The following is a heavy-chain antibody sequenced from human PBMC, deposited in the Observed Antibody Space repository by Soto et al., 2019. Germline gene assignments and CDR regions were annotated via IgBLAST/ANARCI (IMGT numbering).Heavy chain of an antibody. CDR2: IYYSGST. J-gene: IGHJ6*02. V-gene: IGHV4-39*01. CDR3: ASILGSRSFPLYYYYYGMDV. CDR1: GGSISSSSYY. D-gene: IGHD3-10*01. Sequence: SETLSLTCTVSGGSISSSSYYWGWIRQPPGKGLEWIGSIYYSGSTYYNPSLKSRVTISVDTSKNQFSLKLSSVTAADTAVYYCASILGSRSFPLYYYYYGMDVWGQGTTVTVSS.